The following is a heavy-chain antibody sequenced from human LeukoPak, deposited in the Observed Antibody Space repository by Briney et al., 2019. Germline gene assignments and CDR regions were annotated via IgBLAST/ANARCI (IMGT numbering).Heavy chain of an antibody. CDR1: GYTFTGYY. CDR3: ARTTGLLYGDYAFDY. CDR2: ISAYNGNT. Sequence: ASVKVSCKASGYTFTGYYMHWVRQAPGQGLEWMGWISAYNGNTNYAQKLQGRVTMTTDTSTSTAYMELRSLRSDDTAVYYCARTTGLLYGDYAFDYWGQGTLVTVSS. D-gene: IGHD4-17*01. J-gene: IGHJ4*02. V-gene: IGHV1-18*04.